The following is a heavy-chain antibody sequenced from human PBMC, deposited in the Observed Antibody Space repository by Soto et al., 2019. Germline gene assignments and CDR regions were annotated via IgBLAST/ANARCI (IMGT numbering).Heavy chain of an antibody. V-gene: IGHV1-8*01. J-gene: IGHJ5*02. CDR3: ARAVVVPVASRFDP. D-gene: IGHD2-2*01. CDR1: GYTFTSYD. CDR2: MNPNSGNT. Sequence: QVQLVQSGAEVKKPGASVKVSCKASGYTFTSYDINWVRQATGQGLEWMGWMNPNSGNTGYAQKFQGRLSMTRNTSISTAYMELSSLRSEGTAVYYCARAVVVPVASRFDPWGQGTLVTVSS.